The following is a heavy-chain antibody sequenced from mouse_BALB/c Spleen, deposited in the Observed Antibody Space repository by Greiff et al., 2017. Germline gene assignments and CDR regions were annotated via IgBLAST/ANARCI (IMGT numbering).Heavy chain of an antibody. V-gene: IGHV5-9-3*01. CDR3: ARRYGNYLYYFDY. Sequence: EVKLVESGGGLVKPGGSLKLSCAASGFTFSNYVMHWVRQTPEKRLEWVATISSGGSYTYYPDSVKGRFTISRDNAKNTLYLQMSSLRSEDTAMYYCARRYGNYLYYFDYWGQGTTLTVSS. CDR1: GFTFSNYV. CDR2: ISSGGSYT. D-gene: IGHD2-1*01. J-gene: IGHJ2*01.